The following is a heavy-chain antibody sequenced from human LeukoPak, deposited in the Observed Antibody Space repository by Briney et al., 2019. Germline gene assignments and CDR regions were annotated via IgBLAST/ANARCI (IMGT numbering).Heavy chain of an antibody. CDR3: SRGGANDL. CDR1: GGSITSDY. D-gene: IGHD4/OR15-4a*01. CDR2: IFTSGSS. J-gene: IGHJ5*02. V-gene: IGHV4-4*07. Sequence: SETLSLTCTASGGSITSDYWSWIRQPAGKGLEWIGRIFTSGSSTYNPSLKSRVTMSLDTSKNEFYLELSSVTAADTAIYFCSRGGANDLWGQGTLVTVSS.